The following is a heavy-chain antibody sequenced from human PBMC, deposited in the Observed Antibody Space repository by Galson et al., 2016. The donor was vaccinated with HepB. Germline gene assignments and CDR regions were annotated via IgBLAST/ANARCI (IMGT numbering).Heavy chain of an antibody. CDR1: GFSFSSYA. CDR2: ISGTSASI. V-gene: IGHV3-23*01. Sequence: SLRLSCAVSGFSFSSYAMNWVRQAPGKGLEWVSVISGTSASIFYGDSVKGRFTISGDNSKNTLYLQMNRLRAEDTAVYYCAKGGTPDDQTVNYAMDVWGQGTTVTVSS. D-gene: IGHD2-15*01. J-gene: IGHJ6*02. CDR3: AKGGTPDDQTVNYAMDV.